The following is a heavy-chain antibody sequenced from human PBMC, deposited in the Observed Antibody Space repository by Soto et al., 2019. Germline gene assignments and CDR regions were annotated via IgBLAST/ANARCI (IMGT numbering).Heavy chain of an antibody. CDR3: AREAGITMVRGVISYYYGMDV. D-gene: IGHD3-10*01. Sequence: QVQLQESGPGLVKPSETLSLTCTVSGGSISSYYWSWIRQPPGKGLEWIGYIYYSGSTNYNPSRKSRVTISVDTSKNQFSLKLSSVTAADTAVYYCAREAGITMVRGVISYYYGMDVWGQGTTVTVSS. CDR2: IYYSGST. V-gene: IGHV4-59*01. J-gene: IGHJ6*02. CDR1: GGSISSYY.